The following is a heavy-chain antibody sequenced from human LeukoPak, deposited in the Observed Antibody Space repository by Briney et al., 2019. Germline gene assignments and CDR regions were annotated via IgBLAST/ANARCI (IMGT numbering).Heavy chain of an antibody. J-gene: IGHJ4*02. CDR3: ARDPDQGRGFDF. Sequence: GGSLRLSCAASGFTFSCYSMNWVRQAPGKGLEWASYISSSSTTIYYADSVKGRFTISRDNAKNSVYLQMNSLRAEDTAVYYCARDPDQGRGFDFWGQGTLVTASS. CDR1: GFTFSCYS. D-gene: IGHD1-26*01. V-gene: IGHV3-48*01. CDR2: ISSSSTTI.